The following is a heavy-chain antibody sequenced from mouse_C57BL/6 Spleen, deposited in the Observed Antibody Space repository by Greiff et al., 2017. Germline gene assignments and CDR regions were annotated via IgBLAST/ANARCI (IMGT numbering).Heavy chain of an antibody. V-gene: IGHV1-54*01. D-gene: IGHD4-1*01. J-gene: IGHJ4*01. CDR2: INPGSGGT. Sequence: QVQLKESGAELVRPGTSVKVSCKASGYAFTNYLIEWVKQRPGQGLEWIGVINPGSGGTNYNEKFKGKATLTADKSSSTAYMQLSSLTSEDSAVYFCASNRDWAYAMDYWGQGTSVTVSS. CDR3: ASNRDWAYAMDY. CDR1: GYAFTNYL.